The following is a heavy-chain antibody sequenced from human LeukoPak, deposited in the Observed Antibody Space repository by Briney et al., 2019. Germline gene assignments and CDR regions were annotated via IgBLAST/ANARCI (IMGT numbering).Heavy chain of an antibody. V-gene: IGHV4-59*08. CDR1: GGSISSYY. CDR3: ARRSGSYAFDY. Sequence: SETLSFTCTVSGGSISSYYWSWIRQPPGKGLEWIGYIYYSGSTHYNPSLKSRVTISVDTSKNQFSLKLSSVTAADTAVYYCARRSGSYAFDYWGQGTLVTASP. CDR2: IYYSGST. J-gene: IGHJ4*02. D-gene: IGHD1-26*01.